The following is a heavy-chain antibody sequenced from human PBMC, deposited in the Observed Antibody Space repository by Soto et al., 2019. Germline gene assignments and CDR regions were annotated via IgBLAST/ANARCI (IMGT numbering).Heavy chain of an antibody. CDR3: ARETYSSSSYDGVLGMDV. V-gene: IGHV6-1*01. D-gene: IGHD6-6*01. CDR2: TYYRSKWYN. J-gene: IGHJ6*02. CDR1: GDSVSSNSAA. Sequence: PSQTLSLTCAISGDSVSSNSAAWNWVRQSPSRGLEWLGRTYYRSKWYNDYAVSVKSRITINPDTSKNQFSLQLNSVTPEDTAVYYCARETYSSSSYDGVLGMDVWGQGTTVTVSS.